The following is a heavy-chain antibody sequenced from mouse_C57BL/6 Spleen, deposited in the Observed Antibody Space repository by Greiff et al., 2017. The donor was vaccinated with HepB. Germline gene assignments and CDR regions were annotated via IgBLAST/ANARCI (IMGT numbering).Heavy chain of an antibody. CDR1: GYTFTDYY. Sequence: EVMLVESGPVLVKPGASVKLSCKASGYTFTDYYMNWVNQRPGKSLEWIGVINPYNGGTNYNQKFKGKATLTVDKSSSTAYMELTILTSEDSAVYYCAGERSFDVWGTGTTVTVSS. V-gene: IGHV1-19*01. J-gene: IGHJ1*03. CDR2: INPYNGGT. CDR3: AGERSFDV.